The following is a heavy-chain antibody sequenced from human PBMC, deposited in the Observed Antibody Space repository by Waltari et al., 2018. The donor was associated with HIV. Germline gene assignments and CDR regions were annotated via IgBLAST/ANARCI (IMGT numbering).Heavy chain of an antibody. CDR2: IYPGDSNT. CDR1: GYNFTIYW. CDR3: ARRKGSSLARKAFDY. D-gene: IGHD2-2*01. Sequence: EVQLVQSGAEVKKHGESLKISCKGSGYNFTIYWIGWVRQMPGKGLEWMGIIYPGDSNTTYSPSFQGQITISADRSISTAYLQWSSLKASDSAMYYCARRKGSSLARKAFDYWGQGTLVTVSS. V-gene: IGHV5-51*01. J-gene: IGHJ4*02.